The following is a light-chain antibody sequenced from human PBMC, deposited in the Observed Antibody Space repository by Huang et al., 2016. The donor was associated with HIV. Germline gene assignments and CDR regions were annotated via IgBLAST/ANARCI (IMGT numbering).Light chain of an antibody. CDR3: MQGRSLPRT. Sequence: DVVMTQTPLSLSVTPGQPASISCRSSQSLLYSDGKTYLYWYLQKPGQSPQLLIYEVSSRLSGVPDRFSGSGSGTDFTLKISRVEAEDVGFYYCMQGRSLPRTFGQGTKVEIK. CDR1: QSLLYSDGKTY. J-gene: IGKJ1*01. V-gene: IGKV2-29*02. CDR2: EVS.